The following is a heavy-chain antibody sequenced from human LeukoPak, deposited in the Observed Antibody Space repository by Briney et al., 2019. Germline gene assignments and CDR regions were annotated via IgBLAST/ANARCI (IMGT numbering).Heavy chain of an antibody. CDR2: IYYSGST. Sequence: SETLSLTCTVSGGSISSSSYYWGWIRQPPVKGLEWIGSIYYSGSTYYNPSLKSRVTISLDTSKNQFSLKLSSVTAADTAVYYCARQRGWGFGSYLDYWGQGTLVTVSS. CDR3: ARQRGWGFGSYLDY. V-gene: IGHV4-39*01. CDR1: GGSISSSSYY. D-gene: IGHD7-27*01. J-gene: IGHJ4*02.